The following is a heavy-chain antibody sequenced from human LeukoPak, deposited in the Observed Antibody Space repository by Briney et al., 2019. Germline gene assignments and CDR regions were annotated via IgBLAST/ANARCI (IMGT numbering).Heavy chain of an antibody. CDR1: GDSISSGDYY. D-gene: IGHD3-22*01. CDR2: ISSSGST. Sequence: SETLSLTCTVYGDSISSGDYYWGWLRQPAGRGLEWIGRISSSGSTNYNPSLKSRLTISVDTSNNQFSLKLSSVTAADTAVYFCARGPYSYDSSGAFDIWGQGTTVTVPS. CDR3: ARGPYSYDSSGAFDI. J-gene: IGHJ3*02. V-gene: IGHV4-61*02.